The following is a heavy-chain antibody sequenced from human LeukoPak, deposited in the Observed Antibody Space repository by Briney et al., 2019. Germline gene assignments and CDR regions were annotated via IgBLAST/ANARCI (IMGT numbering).Heavy chain of an antibody. V-gene: IGHV5-51*01. CDR3: ARRKYCSSTSCPFDY. D-gene: IGHD2-2*01. CDR2: ISPDGSDT. CDR1: GYSFTNYW. J-gene: IGHJ4*02. Sequence: GESLKISCKGSGYSFTNYWIGWVRQMPGKGLEWMGIISPDGSDTRYSPSFQGQVTISADKSITTAYLQWSSLKASDTAMYYCARRKYCSSTSCPFDYWGQGTLVTVSS.